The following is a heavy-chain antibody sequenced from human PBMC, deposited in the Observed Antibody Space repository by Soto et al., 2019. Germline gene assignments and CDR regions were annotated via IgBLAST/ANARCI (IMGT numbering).Heavy chain of an antibody. D-gene: IGHD6-19*01. J-gene: IGHJ4*02. CDR2: IYHSGST. CDR1: GGSISSSNYY. Sequence: SETLSLTCTVSGGSISSSNYYWGWIRQPPGKGLEWIGSIYHSGSTNYNPSLKSRVTISVDKSKNQFSLKLSSVTAADTAVYYCARAVAGTAVLNYWGQGTLVTVSS. V-gene: IGHV4-39*07. CDR3: ARAVAGTAVLNY.